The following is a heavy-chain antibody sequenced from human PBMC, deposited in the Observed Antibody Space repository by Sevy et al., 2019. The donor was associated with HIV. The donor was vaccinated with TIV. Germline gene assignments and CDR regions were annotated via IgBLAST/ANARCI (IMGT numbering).Heavy chain of an antibody. Sequence: SETLSLTCAVSGGSISDYYWSWIRQPPGKGLEWIGYIAYSGRTSYNPSLKSRVSISVDTPKNQFSLKLSSVIAADTAVYFCATDTQLDNDAFDTWGQRTMVTVSS. CDR2: IAYSGRT. CDR3: ATDTQLDNDAFDT. V-gene: IGHV4-59*13. CDR1: GGSISDYY. D-gene: IGHD1-1*01. J-gene: IGHJ3*02.